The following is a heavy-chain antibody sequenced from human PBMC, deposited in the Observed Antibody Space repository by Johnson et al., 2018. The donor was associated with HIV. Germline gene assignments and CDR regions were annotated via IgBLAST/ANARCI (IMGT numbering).Heavy chain of an antibody. V-gene: IGHV3-30*02. CDR3: ARDLVVGDHSTPLTHAFDI. D-gene: IGHD1-26*01. CDR1: GFTVSSNY. Sequence: QVLLVESGGGLVQPGGSLRLSCAASGFTVSSNYMSWVRQAPGKGLEWVAFIRFDGSNKYYADSVKGRFTISRDNSKNTLYLQMNSLRAEDTAVYYCARDLVVGDHSTPLTHAFDIWGQGTMVTVSS. CDR2: IRFDGSNK. J-gene: IGHJ3*02.